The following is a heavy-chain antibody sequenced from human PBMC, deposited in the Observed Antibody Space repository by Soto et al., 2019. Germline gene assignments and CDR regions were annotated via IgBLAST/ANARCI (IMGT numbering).Heavy chain of an antibody. V-gene: IGHV4-38-2*01. CDR2: IYHSGTT. Sequence: SETLSLTCAVSGDSISSGFHWAWIRQPPGKGLEWVASIYHSGTTYYNPSLTSRVTISVDTSKNQFSLKLSSVTAADSAVYYCARTQNQPPFDYWGQGTLVTVSS. CDR1: GDSISSGFH. D-gene: IGHD2-2*01. CDR3: ARTQNQPPFDY. J-gene: IGHJ4*02.